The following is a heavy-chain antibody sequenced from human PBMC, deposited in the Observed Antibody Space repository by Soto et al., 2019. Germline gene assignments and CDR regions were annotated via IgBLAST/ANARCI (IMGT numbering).Heavy chain of an antibody. CDR3: ARGGKERFRGSGMDV. D-gene: IGHD1-1*01. J-gene: IGHJ6*02. Sequence: QVQLVQSGAEVRKPGSSVKFSCKASGGTFSSYAISWVRQVPGQGLAWMGEIISMFGAAMYAQKFQGRVTITADESASTAYMELSSLRSEDTATYYCARGGKERFRGSGMDVWGQGTTVTVS. CDR2: IISMFGAA. V-gene: IGHV1-69*01. CDR1: GGTFSSYA.